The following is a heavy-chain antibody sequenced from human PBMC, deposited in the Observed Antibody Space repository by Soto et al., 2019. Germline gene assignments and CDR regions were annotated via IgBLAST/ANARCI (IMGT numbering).Heavy chain of an antibody. J-gene: IGHJ6*02. CDR2: IWYDGSNK. V-gene: IGHV3-33*01. CDR3: ARENGYKHSGTYYYYGMDV. Sequence: GGSLRLSCAASGFTFSSYGMHWVRQAPGKGLEWVAVIWYDGSNKYYADSVKGRFTISRDNSKNTLYLQMNSLRAEDTAVYYCARENGYKHSGTYYYYGMDVWGQGTTVTVSS. D-gene: IGHD5-12*01. CDR1: GFTFSSYG.